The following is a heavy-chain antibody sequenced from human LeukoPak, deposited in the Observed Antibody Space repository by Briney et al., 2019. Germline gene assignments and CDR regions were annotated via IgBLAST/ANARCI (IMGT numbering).Heavy chain of an antibody. V-gene: IGHV3-74*01. J-gene: IGHJ3*02. D-gene: IGHD1-26*01. CDR1: GFTFSSYW. Sequence: GGSLRLSCAASGFTFSSYWMHWVRQAPGKGLVWVSRINSDGSSTSYADSVKGRFAISRDNAKNTLYLQMNSLRAEDTAVYYCARDYRSDAFDIWGQGTMVTVSS. CDR3: ARDYRSDAFDI. CDR2: INSDGSST.